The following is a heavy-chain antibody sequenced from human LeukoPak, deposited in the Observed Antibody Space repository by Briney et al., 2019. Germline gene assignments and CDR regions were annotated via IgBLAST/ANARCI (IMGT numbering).Heavy chain of an antibody. Sequence: SVKVSCKASGGTFSSYAISWVRQAPGQGLEWMGGIIPIFGIANYAQKFQGRVTITTDESTSTAYMELSSLRSEDTAVYYCASRGYSGFWFDPWGQGTLVTVSS. CDR2: IIPIFGIA. CDR3: ASRGYSGFWFDP. CDR1: GGTFSSYA. D-gene: IGHD5-12*01. J-gene: IGHJ5*02. V-gene: IGHV1-69*05.